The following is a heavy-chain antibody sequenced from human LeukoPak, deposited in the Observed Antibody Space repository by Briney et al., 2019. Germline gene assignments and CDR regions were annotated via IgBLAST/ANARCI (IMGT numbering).Heavy chain of an antibody. D-gene: IGHD3-10*01. J-gene: IGHJ4*02. CDR3: ARNYYGSGVFEN. Sequence: GASVKVSCEASGYTFTNYDINWMRQAPGQGLEWIGWMSPSNGHTGYAQEFQGRVALTRDISINTAYMELSSLRSDDTAVYYCARNYYGSGVFENWGQGTLVTVSS. CDR1: GYTFTNYD. V-gene: IGHV1-8*01. CDR2: MSPSNGHT.